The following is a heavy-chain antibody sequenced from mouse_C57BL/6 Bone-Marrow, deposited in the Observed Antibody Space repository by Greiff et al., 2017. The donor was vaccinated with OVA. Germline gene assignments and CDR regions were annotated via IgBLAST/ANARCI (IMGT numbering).Heavy chain of an antibody. CDR2: FHPYNDDT. CDR3: ARRNTVVATDYYARDY. D-gene: IGHD1-1*01. CDR1: GYTFTTYP. Sequence: QVQLQQSGAELVKPGASVKMSCKASGYTFTTYPIEWMKQNHGKSLEWIGNFHPYNDDTKYNEKFKGKATLTVEKSSSTVYLELSRLTSDDSAVYYCARRNTVVATDYYARDYWGQGTSVTVSS. J-gene: IGHJ4*01. V-gene: IGHV1-47*01.